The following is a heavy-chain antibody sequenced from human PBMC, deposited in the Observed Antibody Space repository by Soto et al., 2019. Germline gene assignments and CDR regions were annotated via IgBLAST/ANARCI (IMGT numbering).Heavy chain of an antibody. D-gene: IGHD6-13*01. V-gene: IGHV1-69*01. CDR2: IIPIFGTA. CDR1: GGTFSSYA. J-gene: IGHJ4*02. CDR3: ARDSPRIAAAGY. Sequence: QVQLVQSGAEVKKPGSSMKVSCKASGGTFSSYAISWVRQAPGQGLEWMGGIIPIFGTANYAQKFQGRVTSTADESTSTAYMELISLRSEDTAVYYCARDSPRIAAAGYWGQGTLVTVSS.